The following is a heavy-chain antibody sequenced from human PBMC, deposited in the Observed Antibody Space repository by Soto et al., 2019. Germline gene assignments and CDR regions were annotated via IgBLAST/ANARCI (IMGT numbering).Heavy chain of an antibody. Sequence: GESLKISCKGSGYSFTSYWIGWVRQMPGKGLESIGIIYPGDSDTKYSPSLQGQVTISADTSISTAYLQWTSLKASDTAMYYCARSRRGAYSSGWYSPSGYYNYGIDVWGQGTKVTVSS. CDR3: ARSRRGAYSSGWYSPSGYYNYGIDV. CDR2: IYPGDSDT. D-gene: IGHD6-19*01. J-gene: IGHJ6*02. V-gene: IGHV5-51*01. CDR1: GYSFTSYW.